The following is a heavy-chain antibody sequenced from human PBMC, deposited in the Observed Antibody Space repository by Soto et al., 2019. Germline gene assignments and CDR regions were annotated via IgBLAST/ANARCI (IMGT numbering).Heavy chain of an antibody. V-gene: IGHV3-15*01. D-gene: IGHD3-16*01. CDR2: IKSKSDGGTT. Sequence: PGGSLRLSCAASGFTFSDAWMSWVRQAPGKGLDWVGRIKSKSDGGTTEYAAPVRGRFTISRDDSKNTLYLQMNSLKTEDTAVIYCPTALWQIVGGVGSTGYFTPGGRGPRVPVSS. CDR1: GFTFSDAW. CDR3: PTALWQIVGGVGSTGYFTP. J-gene: IGHJ5*02.